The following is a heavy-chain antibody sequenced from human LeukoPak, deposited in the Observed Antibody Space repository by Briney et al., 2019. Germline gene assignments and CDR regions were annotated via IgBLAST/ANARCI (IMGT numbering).Heavy chain of an antibody. D-gene: IGHD2-15*01. V-gene: IGHV4-38-2*02. CDR1: GYSISSGYY. CDR2: IYHSGST. CDR3: ARMIYCSGGSCYSGAFIDY. Sequence: SETLSLTCTVSGYSISSGYYWGWIRQPPGKGLEWIGSIYHSGSTYYNPSLKSRVTISVDTSKNQFSLKRSSVTAADTAVYYCARMIYCSGGSCYSGAFIDYWGQGTLVTVSS. J-gene: IGHJ4*02.